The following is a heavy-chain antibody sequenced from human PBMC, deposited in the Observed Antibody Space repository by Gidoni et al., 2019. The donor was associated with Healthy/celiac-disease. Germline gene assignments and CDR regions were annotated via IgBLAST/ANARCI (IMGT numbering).Heavy chain of an antibody. Sequence: QVQLVQSGAEVKKPGASVKVSCKASGYTFTSYYMPWVRQAPGQGLEWMGIINPSGGSTSYAQKFQGRVTMTRDTSTSTVYMELSSLRSEDTAVYYCARPGVGSSWYNAFDIWGQGTMVTVSS. J-gene: IGHJ3*02. V-gene: IGHV1-46*01. CDR1: GYTFTSYY. CDR3: ARPGVGSSWYNAFDI. CDR2: INPSGGST. D-gene: IGHD6-13*01.